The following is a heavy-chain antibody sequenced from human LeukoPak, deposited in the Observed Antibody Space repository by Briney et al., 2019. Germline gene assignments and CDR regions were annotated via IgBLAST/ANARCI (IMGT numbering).Heavy chain of an antibody. Sequence: ASVKVSCKASGYTFTSYYMHWVRQAPGQGLEWMGIINPSGGSTSYAQKFQGRVTITRDTSTSTVYMELSSLRSEDTAVYYCARDWSPILGGPYYGMDVWGQGTTVTVSS. CDR1: GYTFTSYY. CDR3: ARDWSPILGGPYYGMDV. V-gene: IGHV1-46*01. J-gene: IGHJ6*02. CDR2: INPSGGST. D-gene: IGHD2-21*01.